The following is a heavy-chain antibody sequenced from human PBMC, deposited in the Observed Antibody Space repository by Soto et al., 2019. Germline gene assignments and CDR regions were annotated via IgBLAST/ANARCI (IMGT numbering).Heavy chain of an antibody. D-gene: IGHD1-26*01. Sequence: SETLSLTCAVSGGSMRSNNRWSWVRQPPGKGLEWIGEIFHSGSTNYNPSLKTRVTILVDKSKNQFSLKLSSVTAADTAVYYCARVYSGSYSDSWGQGTLVTVPQ. V-gene: IGHV4-4*02. CDR3: ARVYSGSYSDS. CDR2: IFHSGST. CDR1: GGSMRSNNR. J-gene: IGHJ4*02.